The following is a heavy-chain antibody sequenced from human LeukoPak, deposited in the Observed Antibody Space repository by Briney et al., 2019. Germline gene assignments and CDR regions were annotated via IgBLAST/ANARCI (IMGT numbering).Heavy chain of an antibody. CDR3: ARASYSGSYCDY. J-gene: IGHJ4*02. Sequence: SETLSLTCTVSGGSISSSSYYWGWIRQPPGKGLEWIGSIYYSGSTYYNPSLKSRVTISVDTSKNQFSLKLSSVTAADTAVYYCARASYSGSYCDYWGQGTLVTVSS. D-gene: IGHD1-26*01. CDR1: GGSISSSSYY. CDR2: IYYSGST. V-gene: IGHV4-39*01.